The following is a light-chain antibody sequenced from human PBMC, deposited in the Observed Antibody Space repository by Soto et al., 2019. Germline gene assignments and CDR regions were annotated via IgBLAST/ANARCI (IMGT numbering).Light chain of an antibody. CDR1: PGISSY. CDR2: AES. CDR3: QQYYSYPPT. J-gene: IGKJ1*01. Sequence: AIRMTQSPSSLSASTGDRVTITCRASPGISSYLDWYQQKPGKAPKLLIYAESTLQSGVPSRFSGSGSGTDFTLTISCLQSEDFATYYCQQYYSYPPTFGQGTKVEIK. V-gene: IGKV1-8*01.